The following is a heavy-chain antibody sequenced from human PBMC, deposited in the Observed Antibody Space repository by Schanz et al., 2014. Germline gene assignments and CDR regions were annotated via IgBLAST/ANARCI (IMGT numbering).Heavy chain of an antibody. J-gene: IGHJ4*02. V-gene: IGHV3-23*04. CDR1: GFIFGSSV. Sequence: EVQLAESGGGLVQPGGSLRLSCAASGFIFGSSVMAWVRQAPGKGLEWVSGITGASDHIDYAESVKGRFTISRDNSKNTLYLQMDSLRAEDTAVYFCAKKVPAYNPFDSWGQGTLXTVSS. CDR3: AKKVPAYNPFDS. CDR2: ITGASDHI. D-gene: IGHD1-1*01.